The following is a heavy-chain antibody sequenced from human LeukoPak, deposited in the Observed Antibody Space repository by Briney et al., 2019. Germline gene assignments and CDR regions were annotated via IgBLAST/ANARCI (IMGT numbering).Heavy chain of an antibody. CDR3: ARHLLYYDILTGRALNLFDP. D-gene: IGHD3-9*01. CDR1: GGSISSSSYY. V-gene: IGHV4-39*01. Sequence: SETLSLTCTVSGGSISSSSYYWGWIRQPPGKGLEWIGSVYFSGSTYYNPSLQSRFTISVDTPKNQFSLKLSSVTAADTAVYYCARHLLYYDILTGRALNLFDPWGQGTLVTVSS. CDR2: VYFSGST. J-gene: IGHJ5*02.